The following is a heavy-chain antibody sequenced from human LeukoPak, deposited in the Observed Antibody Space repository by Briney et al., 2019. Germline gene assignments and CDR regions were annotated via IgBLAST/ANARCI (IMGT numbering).Heavy chain of an antibody. J-gene: IGHJ6*03. CDR1: GGSISSGGYY. D-gene: IGHD4-17*01. CDR2: IYYSGST. CDR3: ARTRPQDHGTSYMDV. V-gene: IGHV4-31*03. Sequence: SETLSLTCTVSGGSISSGGYYWSWIRQHPGKGLEWIGYIYYSGSTYYNPSLQSRVTISVDTSKNQFSLKLTSVTAADTAVYYCARTRPQDHGTSYMDVWGKGTTVTVSS.